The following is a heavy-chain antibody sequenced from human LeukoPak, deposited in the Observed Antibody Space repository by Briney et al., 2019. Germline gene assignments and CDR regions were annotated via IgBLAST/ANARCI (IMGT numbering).Heavy chain of an antibody. CDR3: ARDSPYYYDSSGAFDY. Sequence: GGSLRFSCAASGFTFSNYGVHWVRQAPGKGLEWVSFIRFDGSNKYYADSVKGRFTISRDSSKNTLYLQMNSLRAEDTAVYYCARDSPYYYDSSGAFDYWGQGTLVTVSS. CDR2: IRFDGSNK. J-gene: IGHJ4*02. CDR1: GFTFSNYG. V-gene: IGHV3-30*02. D-gene: IGHD3-22*01.